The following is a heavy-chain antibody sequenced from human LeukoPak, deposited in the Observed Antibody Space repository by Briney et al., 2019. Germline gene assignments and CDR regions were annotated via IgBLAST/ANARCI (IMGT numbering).Heavy chain of an antibody. D-gene: IGHD2-2*02. CDR2: ISAYNGNT. Sequence: ASVKVSCKASGYTFTSYGISWVRQAPGQGLEWMGWISAYNGNTNYAQKLQGRVTMTTDTSTSTAYMELRSLRSDDTAVYYCARVGAYCSSTSCYMPFGYYYYGMDVWGQGTTVTVSS. J-gene: IGHJ6*02. CDR3: ARVGAYCSSTSCYMPFGYYYYGMDV. CDR1: GYTFTSYG. V-gene: IGHV1-18*01.